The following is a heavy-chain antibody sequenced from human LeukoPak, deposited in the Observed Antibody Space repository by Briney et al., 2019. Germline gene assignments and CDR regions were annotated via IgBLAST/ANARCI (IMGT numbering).Heavy chain of an antibody. CDR2: IYHSGST. Sequence: PSETLSLTCAVSGGSISSSNWWSWVRQPPGKGLEWIGEIYHSGSTNYNPSLKSRVTISVDKSKNQFSLNLSSVTAADTAVYYCARQEIGLRSFDPWGQGTLVTVSS. D-gene: IGHD3/OR15-3a*01. CDR1: GGSISSSNW. V-gene: IGHV4-4*02. CDR3: ARQEIGLRSFDP. J-gene: IGHJ5*02.